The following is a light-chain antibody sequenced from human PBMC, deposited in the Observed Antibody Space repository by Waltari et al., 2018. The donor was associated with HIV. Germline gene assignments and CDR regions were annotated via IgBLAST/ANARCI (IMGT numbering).Light chain of an antibody. V-gene: IGKV3-20*01. Sequence: DIVLTQSPGTLSLSPGERATLFCRASQSVRNNYLAWYFQKPGQAPRLLIYGASRRATGISDRFSGSGSGTDFTLTISRLEPEDFAVYYCHHYGSSPYTFGPGTKLEIK. J-gene: IGKJ2*01. CDR1: QSVRNNY. CDR3: HHYGSSPYT. CDR2: GAS.